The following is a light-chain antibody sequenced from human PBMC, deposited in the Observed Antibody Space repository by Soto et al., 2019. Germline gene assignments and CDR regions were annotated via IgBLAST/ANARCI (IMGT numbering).Light chain of an antibody. CDR3: QAWDSSSPVV. CDR1: KLGDKY. Sequence: SYELTQPPSVSVSPGQTATITCSGHKLGDKYTCWYQQKPGQSPVLVIYEDDRRPSGIPERFSGSSSGDTATLTISGPQAMDEAEYFCQAWDSSSPVVFGGGTKVTVL. J-gene: IGLJ2*01. V-gene: IGLV3-1*01. CDR2: EDD.